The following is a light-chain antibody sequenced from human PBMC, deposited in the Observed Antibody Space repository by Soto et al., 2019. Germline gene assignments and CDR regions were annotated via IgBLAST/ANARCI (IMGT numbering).Light chain of an antibody. CDR1: QSVSSN. Sequence: EIVMTQSPATLSVSPGERATLSCRASQSVSSNLAWYQQKPGQAPRLLIYGASTRATGIPDRFSGSGSGTEFTLTISRLQSEDFAVYYCQQYNNWPPLTFGQGTRLEIK. J-gene: IGKJ5*01. CDR2: GAS. CDR3: QQYNNWPPLT. V-gene: IGKV3-15*01.